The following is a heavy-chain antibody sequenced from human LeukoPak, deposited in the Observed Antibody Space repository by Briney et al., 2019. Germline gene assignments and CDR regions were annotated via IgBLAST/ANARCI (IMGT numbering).Heavy chain of an antibody. CDR1: GYTFTGYY. CDR2: IDPKSGAT. D-gene: IGHD2-2*01. CDR3: ARGLRVSPAFDY. V-gene: IGHV1-2*02. Sequence: ASVEVSCKASGYTFTGYYMHWVRQAPGQGLEWMAWIDPKSGATNYAQRFQGRVTMTRDTSIITAYMELSRLRSDDTAVYYCARGLRVSPAFDYWGQGTLVTVSS. J-gene: IGHJ4*02.